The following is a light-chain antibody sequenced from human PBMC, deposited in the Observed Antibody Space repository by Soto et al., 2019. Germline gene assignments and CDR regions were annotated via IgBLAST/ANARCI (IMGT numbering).Light chain of an antibody. CDR1: QSISNS. J-gene: IGKJ3*01. Sequence: DIQMTQSPSSLSASVGDRVTITCRASQSISNSLNWYQHKPGKAPKLLIYAASTLQSGVPSRFSCSGSGTDFTLTTSSLQPEDFATYFCQQSHNTPFTFGPGTNVDIE. CDR3: QQSHNTPFT. V-gene: IGKV1-39*01. CDR2: AAS.